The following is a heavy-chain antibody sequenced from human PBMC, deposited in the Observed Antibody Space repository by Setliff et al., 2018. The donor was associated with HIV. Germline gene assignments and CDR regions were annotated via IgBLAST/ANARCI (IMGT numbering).Heavy chain of an antibody. Sequence: GASVKVSCKASGYSFTNYDIHWVRQAAGQGLEWMGWMNPNTGDTGYAPKVQGRVSMTRDTSISTAYMALSSLRSEDTAVYCCARRPCDRASCSFDFWGQGTLVTVSS. CDR3: ARRPCDRASCSFDF. CDR1: GYSFTNYD. D-gene: IGHD2-2*01. V-gene: IGHV1-8*02. J-gene: IGHJ4*02. CDR2: MNPNTGDT.